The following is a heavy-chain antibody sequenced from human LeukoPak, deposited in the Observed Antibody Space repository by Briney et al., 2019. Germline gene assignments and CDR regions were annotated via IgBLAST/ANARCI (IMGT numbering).Heavy chain of an antibody. V-gene: IGHV3-21*01. CDR2: IGPTGTDR. J-gene: IGHJ4*02. D-gene: IGHD1-14*01. Sequence: GGSLRLSCAASGFTFSSCGFNWVRQAPGKGLEGVSSIGPTGTDRYYADSVRGRFTIARDNAKNSMYLQMDSLRDEDTAVYYCATETIGRHYDYWGQGTLLTVSS. CDR1: GFTFSSCG. CDR3: ATETIGRHYDY.